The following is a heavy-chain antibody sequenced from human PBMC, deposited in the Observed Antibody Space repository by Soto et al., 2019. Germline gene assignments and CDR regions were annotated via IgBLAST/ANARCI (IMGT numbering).Heavy chain of an antibody. CDR2: ISSSSRTI. D-gene: IGHD5-18*01. J-gene: IGHJ4*02. CDR3: ASDLGYGLFDY. CDR1: GFTFSSYS. V-gene: IGHV3-48*02. Sequence: EVQLVESGGGLVQPGGSLRLSCAASGFTFSSYSMNWVRQAPGKGLEWVSYISSSSRTIYYADSVKGRFTISRDNAKNSLDLQMNSLRDEDTAVYYCASDLGYGLFDYWGQGTLVTVSS.